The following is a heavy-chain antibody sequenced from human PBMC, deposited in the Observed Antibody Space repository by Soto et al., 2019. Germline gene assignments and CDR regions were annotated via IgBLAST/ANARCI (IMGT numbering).Heavy chain of an antibody. J-gene: IGHJ3*02. CDR3: ARVAGFQYSSGWYSI. CDR2: ISAYNGNT. V-gene: IGHV1-18*01. Sequence: ASVKVSCKASGYTFTSHGISWVRQAPGQGLEWVGWISAYNGNTNYAQKLQGRVTMTTDTSTSTAYMELRSLRSDDTAVYYCARVAGFQYSSGWYSIWGQGTMVTVSS. D-gene: IGHD6-19*01. CDR1: GYTFTSHG.